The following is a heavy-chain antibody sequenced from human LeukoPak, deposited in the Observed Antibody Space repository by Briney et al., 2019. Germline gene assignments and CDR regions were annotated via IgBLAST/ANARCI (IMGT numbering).Heavy chain of an antibody. V-gene: IGHV4-59*08. CDR1: GGSISSYY. J-gene: IGHJ4*02. CDR3: ARLGRGDTAMVANFDY. D-gene: IGHD5-18*01. Sequence: SETLSLTCTVSGGSISSYYWSWIRQPPGTGLEWIGYIYYSGSTNYNPSLKSRVTISVDTSKNQFSLKLSSVTAADTAVYYCARLGRGDTAMVANFDYWGQGTLVTVSS. CDR2: IYYSGST.